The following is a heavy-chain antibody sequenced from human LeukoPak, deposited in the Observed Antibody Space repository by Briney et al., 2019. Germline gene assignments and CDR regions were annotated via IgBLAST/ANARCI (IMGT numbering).Heavy chain of an antibody. CDR1: GGSFSGYY. Sequence: SETLSLTCAVYGGSFSGYYWSWIRQPPGKGLEWIGYIYHSGSTYYNPSLKSRVTISVDRSKNQFSLKLSSVTAADTAVYYCARATDYGSGRQPTQYYFDYWGQGTLVTVSS. J-gene: IGHJ4*02. D-gene: IGHD3-10*01. CDR2: IYHSGST. V-gene: IGHV4-30-2*01. CDR3: ARATDYGSGRQPTQYYFDY.